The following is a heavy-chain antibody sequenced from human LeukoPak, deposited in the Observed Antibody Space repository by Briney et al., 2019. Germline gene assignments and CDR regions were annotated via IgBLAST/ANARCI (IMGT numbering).Heavy chain of an antibody. CDR3: ARGGIQLWFLVDY. V-gene: IGHV1-2*02. CDR1: GYTFTVYF. J-gene: IGHJ4*02. Sequence: EASVKVSCKASGYTFTVYFMHWVRQAPGQGLEWMGWINPNSGGTNYAQKFQGRVTMTRDTSISTAYMELSRLRSDDAAVYYCARGGIQLWFLVDYWGQGTLVTVSS. D-gene: IGHD5-18*01. CDR2: INPNSGGT.